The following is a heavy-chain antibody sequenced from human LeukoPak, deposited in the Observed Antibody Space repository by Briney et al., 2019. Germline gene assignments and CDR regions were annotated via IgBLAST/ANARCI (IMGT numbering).Heavy chain of an antibody. V-gene: IGHV4-59*01. J-gene: IGHJ6*02. CDR1: GFTFSNYW. CDR2: IYYSGST. Sequence: PGGSLRLSCAASGFTFSNYWMSWIRQPPGKGLEWIGYIYYSGSTNYNPSLKSRVTISVDTSKNQFSLKLSSVTAADTAVYYCARDRRYYYDSSYYYGMDVWGQGTTVTVSS. D-gene: IGHD3-22*01. CDR3: ARDRRYYYDSSYYYGMDV.